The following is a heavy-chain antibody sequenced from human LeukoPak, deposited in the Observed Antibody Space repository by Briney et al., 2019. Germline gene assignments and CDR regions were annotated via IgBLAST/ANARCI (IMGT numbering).Heavy chain of an antibody. D-gene: IGHD6-13*01. CDR3: ARDGVAAAGY. Sequence: GGSLRLSCAASGFTVSNNYMSWVRQAPGKWLEWVSVMYRGGSTYYADSVQGRFTMSRDNSKNTLYLQMNSLRAEDTAVYYCARDGVAAAGYWGQGSLVSVCS. CDR2: MYRGGST. CDR1: GFTVSNNY. V-gene: IGHV3-66*01. J-gene: IGHJ4*02.